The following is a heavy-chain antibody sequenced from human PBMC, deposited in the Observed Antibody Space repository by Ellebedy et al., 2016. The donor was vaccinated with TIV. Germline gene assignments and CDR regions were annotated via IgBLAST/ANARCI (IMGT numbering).Heavy chain of an antibody. D-gene: IGHD3-22*01. CDR3: ARDTTSYYDTSGWDY. CDR2: ISDSGGRT. J-gene: IGHJ4*02. CDR1: GFTFGNYA. Sequence: GESLKISXAASGFTFGNYAMSWVRQAPGKGLEWVSTISDSGGRTYYADSVKGRFTISRDNSKNSLYLQMNSLRAEDTARYYCARDTTSYYDTSGWDYWGQGTLVTVSS. V-gene: IGHV3-23*01.